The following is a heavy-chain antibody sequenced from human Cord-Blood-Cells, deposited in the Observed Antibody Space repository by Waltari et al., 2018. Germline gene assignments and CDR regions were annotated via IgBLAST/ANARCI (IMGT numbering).Heavy chain of an antibody. V-gene: IGHV1-2*02. D-gene: IGHD7-27*01. Sequence: QVQLVQSGAEVKKPGASVKVSCKASGYTFTGYYMHCVRRAPGQGLEWKGWINPNSGGTNYAQKFQGRVTMTRDTSISTAYMELSRLRSDDTAVYYCARDLQLGTNYYYGMDVWGQGTTVTVSS. CDR2: INPNSGGT. J-gene: IGHJ6*02. CDR1: GYTFTGYY. CDR3: ARDLQLGTNYYYGMDV.